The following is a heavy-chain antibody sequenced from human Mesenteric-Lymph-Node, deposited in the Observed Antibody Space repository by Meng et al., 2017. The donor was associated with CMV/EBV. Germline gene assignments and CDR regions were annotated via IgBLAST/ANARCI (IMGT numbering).Heavy chain of an antibody. CDR1: GGSFCGYY. V-gene: IGHV4-34*01. Sequence: QALLTRWVAGRVKPSEALSLPRAVYGGSFCGYYWSWIRQPPGKGRVGIGEINHRGSTNYNPSLKSRVTISVDTSKNQFSLKLSSVNAADTAVYYCARGNYMVRGFSSTTFDYWGQGTLVTVSS. CDR2: INHRGST. J-gene: IGHJ4*02. CDR3: ARGNYMVRGFSSTTFDY. D-gene: IGHD3-10*01.